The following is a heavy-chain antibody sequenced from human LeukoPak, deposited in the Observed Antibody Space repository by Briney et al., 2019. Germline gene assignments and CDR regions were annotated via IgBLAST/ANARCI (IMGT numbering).Heavy chain of an antibody. Sequence: SETLSLTCAASGGTISSDGYHWICLPPPPGLGLVWLVYIYHSGSTYYNPSLNSRVTISVDRSKNQFSLKLSSVTAADTAAYYCARRLRRLGYFDYWGQGTLVTVSS. D-gene: IGHD4-17*01. V-gene: IGHV4-30-2*01. CDR1: GGTISSDGYH. CDR2: IYHSGST. J-gene: IGHJ4*02. CDR3: ARRLRRLGYFDY.